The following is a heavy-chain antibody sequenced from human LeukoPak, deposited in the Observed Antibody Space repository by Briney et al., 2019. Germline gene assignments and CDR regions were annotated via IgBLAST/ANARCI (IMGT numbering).Heavy chain of an antibody. D-gene: IGHD6-19*01. CDR2: IIPIFGTA. CDR1: GGTFTSYA. J-gene: IGHJ4*02. V-gene: IGHV1-69*05. Sequence: SVKVSCKASGGTFTSYAISWVRQAPGQGLEWMGGIIPIFGTASYAQKFQGRVTITTDESTSTAYMELSSLRSEDTAVYYCARLSHSSGWYRLGYFDYWGQGTLVTVSS. CDR3: ARLSHSSGWYRLGYFDY.